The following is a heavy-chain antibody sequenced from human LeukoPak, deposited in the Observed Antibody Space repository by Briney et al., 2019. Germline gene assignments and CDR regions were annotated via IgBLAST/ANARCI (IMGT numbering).Heavy chain of an antibody. Sequence: KPSETLSLTCTVSGGSISSGNYYWGWVRQPPGKGLEWIGSIHSSGNTYYSPSLRSRVTISKDTSRNQFSLKLSSVTAADTAVYYCARDLGNWDIDYWGQGILVTVSS. J-gene: IGHJ4*02. CDR1: GGSISSGNYY. CDR2: IHSSGNT. D-gene: IGHD7-27*01. CDR3: ARDLGNWDIDY. V-gene: IGHV4-39*07.